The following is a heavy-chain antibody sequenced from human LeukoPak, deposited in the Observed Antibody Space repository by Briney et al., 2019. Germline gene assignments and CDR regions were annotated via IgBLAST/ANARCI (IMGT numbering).Heavy chain of an antibody. V-gene: IGHV3-21*01. D-gene: IGHD2-21*02. CDR3: AKESGDCGADCLALNDY. Sequence: SLRLSCAASVFTFNTETISCGRQSAGNRLKCFSSMNSRGSKIYSADSVKGRLTVSRDNLKTSVSLQMTSLRAEDTAVYFCAKESGDCGADCLALNDYWGQGTLVTVSS. CDR1: VFTFNTET. J-gene: IGHJ4*02. CDR2: MNSRGSKI.